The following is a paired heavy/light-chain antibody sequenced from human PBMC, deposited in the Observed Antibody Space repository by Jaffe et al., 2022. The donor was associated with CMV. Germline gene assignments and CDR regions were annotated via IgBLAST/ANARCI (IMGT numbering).Light chain of an antibody. V-gene: IGLV2-14*03. J-gene: IGLJ1*01. Sequence: QSALTQPASVSGSPGQSITISCTGTSSDVGGYNYVSWYQQHPGKAPKLVIYDVKNRPSGVSNRFSGSKSGNTASLTISGLQPEDEADYYCTSYTGSNTYVFGSGSKVTVL. CDR1: SSDVGGYNY. CDR2: DVK. CDR3: TSYTGSNTYV.
Heavy chain of an antibody. Sequence: QVQLQESGPGLVQPSETLSLTCTVSGDSINNYYWIWIRQPPGKGLEWIGYIHYSGSTNYNPSLKSRVTLSMDTSKNQFSLKLSSVTAADTAVYYCARIYYDTNTYWGGPISYAFDTWGQGTMVTVSS. CDR3: ARIYYDTNTYWGGPISYAFDT. D-gene: IGHD3-22*01. V-gene: IGHV4-59*01. CDR2: IHYSGST. J-gene: IGHJ3*02. CDR1: GDSINNYY.